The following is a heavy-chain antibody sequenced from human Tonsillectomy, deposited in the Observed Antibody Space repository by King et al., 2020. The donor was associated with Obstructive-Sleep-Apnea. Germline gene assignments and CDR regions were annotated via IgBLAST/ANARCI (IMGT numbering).Heavy chain of an antibody. V-gene: IGHV4-59*01. Sequence: VQLQESGPGLVKPSETLSLTCTVSGGSISSYYWSWIRQPPGKGLEWIGYIYYSGSTNYHPSLKSRVTISVDTSKNQFSLKLSSVTAADTAVYYCARSYYYDSSGYYYYYGMDVWGQGTTVTVSS. CDR1: GGSISSYY. CDR2: IYYSGST. CDR3: ARSYYYDSSGYYYYYGMDV. J-gene: IGHJ6*02. D-gene: IGHD3-22*01.